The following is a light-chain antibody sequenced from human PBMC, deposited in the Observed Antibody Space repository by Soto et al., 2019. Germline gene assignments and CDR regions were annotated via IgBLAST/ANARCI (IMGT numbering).Light chain of an antibody. V-gene: IGKV3-15*01. CDR2: GAS. CDR1: QSVSSN. J-gene: IGKJ1*01. CDR3: QHYNDCPQT. Sequence: EIVLTQSPATLSVSPGERATLSCRASQSVSSNLAWYQQMPGQAPRLLIYGASTRAAGLPARFSGSGSGTEFTLTIRILQAEDFAVYYCQHYNDCPQTFGQGTKVDIK.